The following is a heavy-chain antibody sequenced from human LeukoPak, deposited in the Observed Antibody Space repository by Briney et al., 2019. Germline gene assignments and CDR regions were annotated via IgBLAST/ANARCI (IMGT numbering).Heavy chain of an antibody. CDR3: ARDIREGDGYYQFDS. J-gene: IGHJ4*02. CDR2: INPSGGST. V-gene: IGHV1-46*01. D-gene: IGHD5-24*01. Sequence: ASVKVSCKACGYTFTSYYMHWVRQAPGQGLEWMGIINPSGGSTSYAQKFQGRVTMTRDTSTSTVYMELSRLRSEDTAMYYCARDIREGDGYYQFDSWGQGTLVTVSS. CDR1: GYTFTSYY.